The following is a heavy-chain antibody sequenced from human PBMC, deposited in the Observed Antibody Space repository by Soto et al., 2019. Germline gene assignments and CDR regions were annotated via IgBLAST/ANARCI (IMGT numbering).Heavy chain of an antibody. V-gene: IGHV2-5*01. Sequence: SGLKLVCNTPSLTLTCIFSSFLLRTSGEGVGWIRQLLPKSLEWLGFIYWNDDKRYSPSLKIRLTITNDTSKNQLVLTITNMDPVDTATYYFAKSGSSGWYGWFYPWGQGTLVTVSS. CDR2: IYWNDDK. J-gene: IGHJ5*02. CDR1: SFLLRTSGEG. CDR3: AKSGSSGWYGWFYP. D-gene: IGHD6-19*01.